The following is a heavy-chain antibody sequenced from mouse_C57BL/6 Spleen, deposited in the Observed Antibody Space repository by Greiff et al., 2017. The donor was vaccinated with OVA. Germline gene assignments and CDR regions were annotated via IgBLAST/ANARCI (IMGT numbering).Heavy chain of an antibody. CDR3: ARRGVDWYFDV. J-gene: IGHJ1*03. CDR2: INPNNGGT. V-gene: IGHV1-18*01. CDR1: GYTFTDYN. Sequence: EVKLMESGPELVKPGASVKIPCKASGYTFTDYNMDWVKQSHGKSLEWIGEINPNNGGTIYNQKFKGKATLTVDKSSSTAYMELRSLTSEDTAVYYGARRGVDWYFDVWGTGTTVTVSS.